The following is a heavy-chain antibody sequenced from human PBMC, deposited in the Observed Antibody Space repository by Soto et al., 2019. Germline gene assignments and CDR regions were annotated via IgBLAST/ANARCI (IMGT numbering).Heavy chain of an antibody. Sequence: PSETLSLTCSVSGVSITNYYWSWVRQAPGKGLEWIGYFYFTGNTNYNPSLKSRVSISADTSKNQFSLKLSSVTAADTAMYFCERSPHNDPIVSYHGMDVWGRRTRV. CDR2: FYFTGNT. D-gene: IGHD1-26*01. CDR3: ERSPHNDPIVSYHGMDV. CDR1: GVSITNYY. J-gene: IGHJ6*01. V-gene: IGHV4-59*01.